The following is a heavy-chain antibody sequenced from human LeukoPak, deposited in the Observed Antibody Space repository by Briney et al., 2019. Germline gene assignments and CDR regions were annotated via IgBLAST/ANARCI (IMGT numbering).Heavy chain of an antibody. CDR2: ISYDGSNK. J-gene: IGHJ4*02. CDR3: ASGGQQTNWGNY. Sequence: GRSLRLSCAASGFTFSSYAMHWVRQAPGKGLEWVAVISYDGSNKYYADSVKGRFTISRDSSKNTLYLQMNSLRAEDTAVYYCASGGQQTNWGNYWGQGALVTVSS. CDR1: GFTFSSYA. V-gene: IGHV3-30-3*01. D-gene: IGHD7-27*01.